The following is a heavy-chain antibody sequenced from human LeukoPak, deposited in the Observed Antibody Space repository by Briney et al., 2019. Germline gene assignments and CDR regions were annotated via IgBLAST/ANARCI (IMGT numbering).Heavy chain of an antibody. V-gene: IGHV1-2*02. CDR1: GYTFTGYY. J-gene: IGHJ6*02. D-gene: IGHD6-19*01. CDR2: INPNSGGT. Sequence: ASVKVSSKASGYTFTGYYMHWVRQAPGQGLEWMGWINPNSGGTNYAQKFQGRVTMTRDTSISTAYMELSRLRSDDTAVYYCAREGIAEANYYYYYGMDVWGQGTTVTVSS. CDR3: AREGIAEANYYYYYGMDV.